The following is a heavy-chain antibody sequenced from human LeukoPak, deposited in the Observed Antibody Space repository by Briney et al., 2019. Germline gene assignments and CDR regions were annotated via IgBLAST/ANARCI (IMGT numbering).Heavy chain of an antibody. CDR3: ISDLWGRDDQ. J-gene: IGHJ5*02. V-gene: IGHV3-74*01. CDR1: GFSFRSYW. CDR2: MDPDGRTI. D-gene: IGHD7-27*01. Sequence: GGSLRLSCAASGFSFRSYWMLWVRPATGKGLEWVSRMDPDGRTIDYADSVRGPFTIARNNTKDTLYLQMSNLRDEDTAVYYCISDLWGRDDQWGRGTLVTVSS.